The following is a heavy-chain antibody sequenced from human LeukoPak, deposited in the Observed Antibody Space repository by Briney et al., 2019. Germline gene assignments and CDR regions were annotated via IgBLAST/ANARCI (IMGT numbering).Heavy chain of an antibody. CDR3: AKAPVTTCRGAYCYPFDY. J-gene: IGHJ4*02. CDR2: ISDSGNT. CDR1: GFTLSSYA. D-gene: IGHD2-21*01. Sequence: GGSLRLSCAASGFTLSSYAMSWVRQAPGKGLEWVSAISDSGNTYHADSVKGRFTISRDSSKNTLFLQMNRLRPEDAAVYYCAKAPVTTCRGAYCYPFDYWGQGALVTVSS. V-gene: IGHV3-23*01.